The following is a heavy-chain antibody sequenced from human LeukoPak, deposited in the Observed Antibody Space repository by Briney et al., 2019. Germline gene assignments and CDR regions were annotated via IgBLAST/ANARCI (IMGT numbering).Heavy chain of an antibody. J-gene: IGHJ4*02. CDR2: IYYSGST. V-gene: IGHV4-59*01. CDR1: GGSISSYY. D-gene: IGHD3-10*02. Sequence: SETLSLTCTVSGGSISSYYWSWIRQPPGKGLECIGYIYYSGSTNYNPSLKSRVTISVDTSKNQFSLKLSSVTAADTAVYYCATYHFRGDTHYFDYWGQGILVTVSS. CDR3: ATYHFRGDTHYFDY.